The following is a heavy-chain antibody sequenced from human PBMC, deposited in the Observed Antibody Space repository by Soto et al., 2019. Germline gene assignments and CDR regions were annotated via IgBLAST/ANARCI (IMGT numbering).Heavy chain of an antibody. Sequence: SETLSLTCVVSEKSMSDDIWRSWVSQTPGKGLEWIGEVHHRKGALYNPSLSSRVTVSEDVFSNKFFLEVRSVGAADTAVYYCAREGRYNLNSWGQGTPVTVS. V-gene: IGHV4-4*02. J-gene: IGHJ4*02. D-gene: IGHD1-20*01. CDR3: AREGRYNLNS. CDR2: VHHRKGA. CDR1: EKSMSDDIW.